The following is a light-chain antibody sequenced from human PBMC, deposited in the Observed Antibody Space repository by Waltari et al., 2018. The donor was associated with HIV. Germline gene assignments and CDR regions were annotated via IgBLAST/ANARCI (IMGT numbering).Light chain of an antibody. CDR2: RDS. CDR3: VAWDDSLSGYV. V-gene: IGLV1-47*01. J-gene: IGLJ1*01. CDR1: SSNVGSKP. Sequence: QSVLTQPPSASGTLGQRVTISCPGSSSNVGSKPVYWFQQVPGTTPTLLIYRDSPRRSGIPDRVSGSNAAASASLTISGLRSEDEADYYCVAWDDSLSGYVFGTGTRVSVL.